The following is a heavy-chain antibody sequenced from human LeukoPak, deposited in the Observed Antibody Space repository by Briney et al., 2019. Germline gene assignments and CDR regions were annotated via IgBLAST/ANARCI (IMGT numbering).Heavy chain of an antibody. J-gene: IGHJ5*02. CDR2: INLNIGVT. CDR1: GYTFSAYY. CDR3: ARGSDIVVVVAATPKVGWLDP. V-gene: IGHV1-2*04. D-gene: IGHD2-15*01. Sequence: ASVKLSCKASGYTFSAYYMHWVGQAPGQGLEWLGWINLNIGVTNYAQKFQGWGTMTRDTSISTAYMELSRLRSDDTAVYYCARGSDIVVVVAATPKVGWLDPWGQGTLVTVSS.